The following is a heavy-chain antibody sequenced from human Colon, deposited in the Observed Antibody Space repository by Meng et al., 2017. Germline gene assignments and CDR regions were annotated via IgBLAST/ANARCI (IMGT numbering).Heavy chain of an antibody. CDR3: VRQGMTSYSWGY. V-gene: IGHV4-4*02. J-gene: IGHJ4*02. D-gene: IGHD3-9*01. CDR1: SGSISSSNW. CDR2: ISQSGTT. Sequence: QGRPQESGQGRVKPSGTLSLTCAVSSGSISSSNWWSWVRQPPGKGLEWIGEISQSGTTYYNPSLKSRVTITGDWSKNQFSLNLNSVTAADTALYYCVRQGMTSYSWGYWGQGTLVTVSS.